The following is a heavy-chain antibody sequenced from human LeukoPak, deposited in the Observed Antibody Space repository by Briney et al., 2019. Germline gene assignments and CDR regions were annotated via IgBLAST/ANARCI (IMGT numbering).Heavy chain of an antibody. Sequence: SQTLSLTCAISGDSVSGNSATWNWIRQSPSRGLEWLGRAYYRSNWDNDYAVSVKSRITINPDTSKNQFSLQLKSVTPEDTAVYYCARNYYGSGSYYSHFDYWGQGTLVTVSS. D-gene: IGHD3-10*01. CDR1: GDSVSGNSAT. V-gene: IGHV6-1*01. CDR3: ARNYYGSGSYYSHFDY. J-gene: IGHJ4*02. CDR2: AYYRSNWDN.